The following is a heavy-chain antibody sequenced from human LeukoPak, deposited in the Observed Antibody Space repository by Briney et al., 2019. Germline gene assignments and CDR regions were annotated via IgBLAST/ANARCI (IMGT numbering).Heavy chain of an antibody. CDR2: IYYSGST. CDR1: GGSISSYY. D-gene: IGHD6-19*01. Sequence: PSETLSLTCTVSGGSISSYYWSWIRQPPGKGLEWIGYIYYSGSTNYNPSLKSRVTISVDTSKNQFSLKLSSVTAADTAVYYCARLLEGDSSGCLDYWGQGTLVTVSS. J-gene: IGHJ4*02. CDR3: ARLLEGDSSGCLDY. V-gene: IGHV4-59*08.